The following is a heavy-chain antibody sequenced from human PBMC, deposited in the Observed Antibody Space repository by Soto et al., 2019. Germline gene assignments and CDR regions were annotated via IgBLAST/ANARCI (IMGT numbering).Heavy chain of an antibody. V-gene: IGHV3-23*01. Sequence: GGSLRLSCAASGFTFSSYAMSWVRQAPGKGLEWVSAISGSGGSTYYADSVKGRFTISRDNSKNTLYLQMNSLRAEDTAVYYCANWNRDSSSSGEYNRFDPWGQGTLVTVSS. CDR3: ANWNRDSSSSGEYNRFDP. D-gene: IGHD6-6*01. CDR2: ISGSGGST. J-gene: IGHJ5*02. CDR1: GFTFSSYA.